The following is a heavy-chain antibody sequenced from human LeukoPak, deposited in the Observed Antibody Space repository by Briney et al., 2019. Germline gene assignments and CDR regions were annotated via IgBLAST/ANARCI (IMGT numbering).Heavy chain of an antibody. CDR3: AKGRAAGVVDWFDP. Sequence: GRSLRLSCAASGFTFRNYAMMWVRQAPGKGLEWVSSITGTGDTFYVDSVKGRFTVSRDNSKNTLYLQINSLTAEDTALYYCAKGRAAGVVDWFDPWGQGTLVTVSS. J-gene: IGHJ5*02. D-gene: IGHD6-13*01. V-gene: IGHV3-23*01. CDR1: GFTFRNYA. CDR2: ITGTGDT.